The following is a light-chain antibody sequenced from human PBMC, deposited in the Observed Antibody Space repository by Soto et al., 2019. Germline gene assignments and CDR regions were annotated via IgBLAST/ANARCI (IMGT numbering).Light chain of an antibody. J-gene: IGLJ2*01. V-gene: IGLV3-21*02. CDR1: NIGTKS. CDR2: DDR. Sequence: SYELAQSPSVSVAPGQTAMIACGGDNIGTKSVHWYQQRPGQAPVLVVYDDRARPSGIPERFSGSNTGNTATLTISRVEAGDEAAYYCQVWDNDSGLVVFGGGTKLTVL. CDR3: QVWDNDSGLVV.